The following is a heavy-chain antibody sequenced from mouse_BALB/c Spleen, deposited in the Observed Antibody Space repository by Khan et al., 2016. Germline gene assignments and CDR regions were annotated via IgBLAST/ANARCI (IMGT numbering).Heavy chain of an antibody. CDR2: IYPGDGDT. CDR1: GYAFSSYW. D-gene: IGHD1-3*01. Sequence: QVQLKESGAELVRPGSSVKISCKASGYAFSSYWMNWVKQRPGQGLEWIGQIYPGDGDTNYNGKFKGKATLTADKSSSTAYMQLSSLTSEDSAVYFCARGGKVDYWGQGTTLTGSS. V-gene: IGHV1-80*01. J-gene: IGHJ2*01. CDR3: ARGGKVDY.